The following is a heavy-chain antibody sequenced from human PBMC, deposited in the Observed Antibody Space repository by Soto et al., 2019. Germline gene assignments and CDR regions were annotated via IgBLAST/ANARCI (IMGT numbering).Heavy chain of an antibody. Sequence: SETLSLTCAVSGGSISTSNWWSRVRQFQGQGLEWIGEVHRTGSTNYNPSRESRVTVSVDKSKNQFSLMLSSVTAADPAVYDCARRYRSGFGDWGQGTLVAVAS. V-gene: IGHV4-4*02. CDR1: GGSISTSNW. CDR2: VHRTGST. J-gene: IGHJ4*02. D-gene: IGHD2-2*02. CDR3: ARRYRSGFGD.